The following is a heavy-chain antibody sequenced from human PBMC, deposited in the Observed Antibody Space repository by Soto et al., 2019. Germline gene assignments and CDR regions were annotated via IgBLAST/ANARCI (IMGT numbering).Heavy chain of an antibody. D-gene: IGHD6-13*01. V-gene: IGHV3-33*01. CDR2: IWYDGSNK. J-gene: IGHJ6*03. CDR3: ARRGYGSRWPNVYMDV. Sequence: QKYLVESGGGVVQPGGSLRLSCVASGSIFSGYGMHWVRQAPGKGLEWVAVIWYDGSNKYYADSVKGRFTISRDNSENTLYLQMGSLRAEDMALYYCARRGYGSRWPNVYMDVWGKGTTVTVSS. CDR1: GSIFSGYG.